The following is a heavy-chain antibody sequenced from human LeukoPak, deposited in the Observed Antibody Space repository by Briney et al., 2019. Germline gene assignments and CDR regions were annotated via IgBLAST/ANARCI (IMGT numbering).Heavy chain of an antibody. J-gene: IGHJ5*02. CDR1: GYTFTSYD. D-gene: IGHD2-2*01. CDR2: MNTNSGNT. CDR3: ARDRYCSSTSCYRARPNWFDP. Sequence: GASVKVSCKASGYTFTSYDINWVRQATGQGLEWMGWMNTNSGNTGYAQKFQGRVTMTRNTSISTAYMELSSLRSEDTAVYYCARDRYCSSTSCYRARPNWFDPWGQGTLVTVSS. V-gene: IGHV1-8*01.